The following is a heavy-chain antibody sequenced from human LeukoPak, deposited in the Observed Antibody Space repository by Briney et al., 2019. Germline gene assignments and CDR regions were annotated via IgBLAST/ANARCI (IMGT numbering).Heavy chain of an antibody. D-gene: IGHD5-18*01. CDR1: GGSFSGYY. CDR3: ARRENVRGYSYGYGVRRGYFDY. Sequence: SETLSLTCAVYGGSFSGYYWSWIRQPPGKGLEWIGEINHSGSTNYNPSLKSRVTISVDTSKNQFSLKLSSVTAADTAVYYCARRENVRGYSYGYGVRRGYFDYWGQGTLVTVSS. V-gene: IGHV4-34*01. J-gene: IGHJ4*02. CDR2: INHSGST.